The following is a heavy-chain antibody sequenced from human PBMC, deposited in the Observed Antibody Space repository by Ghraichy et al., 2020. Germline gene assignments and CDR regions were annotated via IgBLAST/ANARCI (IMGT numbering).Heavy chain of an antibody. V-gene: IGHV6-1*01. CDR3: ARDRERYSGSGSSFDY. CDR2: TYYRSKWNN. CDR1: GDSVSSNRAG. J-gene: IGHJ4*02. Sequence: NLSLTCAISGDSVSSNRAGWNWIRQSPSRGLEWLGRTYYRSKWNNDFALSVKSRITIKPDTSKNHFSLQLNSVTPEDTAVYYCARDRERYSGSGSSFDYWGQGTRVTVSS. D-gene: IGHD3-10*01.